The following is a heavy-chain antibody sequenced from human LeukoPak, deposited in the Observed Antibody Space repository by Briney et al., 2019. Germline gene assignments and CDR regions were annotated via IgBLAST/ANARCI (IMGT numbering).Heavy chain of an antibody. D-gene: IGHD5-12*01. V-gene: IGHV4-34*01. CDR1: GGSFSGYY. CDR2: INHSGST. CDR3: ARYFVYSGYAKQLGWFDP. J-gene: IGHJ5*02. Sequence: SETLSLTCAVYGGSFSGYYWSWIRQPPGKGLEWIGEINHSGSTNYNPSLKSRVTISVDTSKNQFSLKLSSVTAADTAVYYCARYFVYSGYAKQLGWFDPWGQGTLVTVSS.